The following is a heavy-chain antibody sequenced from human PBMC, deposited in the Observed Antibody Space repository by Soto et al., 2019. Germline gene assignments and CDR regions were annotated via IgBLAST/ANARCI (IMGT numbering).Heavy chain of an antibody. Sequence: GGSLRLSCAASGFTFSSYAMHWVRQAPGKGLEWVAVISYDGSNKYYADSVKGRFTISRDNSKNTLYLQMNSLRAEDTAVYYCAREGCSSTSCYFGYYYYGMDVWGQGTTVTVSS. V-gene: IGHV3-30-3*01. D-gene: IGHD2-2*01. CDR1: GFTFSSYA. CDR2: ISYDGSNK. J-gene: IGHJ6*02. CDR3: AREGCSSTSCYFGYYYYGMDV.